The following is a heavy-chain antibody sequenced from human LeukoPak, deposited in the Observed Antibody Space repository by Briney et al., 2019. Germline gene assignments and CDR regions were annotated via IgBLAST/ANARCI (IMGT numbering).Heavy chain of an antibody. CDR3: AREYYGSGSFDY. D-gene: IGHD3-10*01. Sequence: TSETLSLTCTVSGGSISSGNYYWSWIRQPAGKGLEWIGEIYHSGSTNYNPSLKSRVTISVDKSKNQFSLKLSSVTAADTAVYYCAREYYGSGSFDYWGQGTLVTVSS. CDR2: IYHSGST. V-gene: IGHV4-61*10. CDR1: GGSISSGNYY. J-gene: IGHJ4*02.